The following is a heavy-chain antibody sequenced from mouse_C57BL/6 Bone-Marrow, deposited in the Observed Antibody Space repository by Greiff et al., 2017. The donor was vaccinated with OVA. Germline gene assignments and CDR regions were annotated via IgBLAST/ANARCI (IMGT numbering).Heavy chain of an antibody. Sequence: EVQLQQSGPELVKPGASVKIPCKASGYTFTDYNMDWVKQSHGKSLEWIGDSNPNNGGTIYNQKFKGKATLTVDKSSSTAYMELRSLTSEDTAVYYCARWVTTRGFAYWGQGTLVTVSA. D-gene: IGHD2-2*01. CDR2: SNPNNGGT. CDR3: ARWVTTRGFAY. CDR1: GYTFTDYN. V-gene: IGHV1-18*01. J-gene: IGHJ3*01.